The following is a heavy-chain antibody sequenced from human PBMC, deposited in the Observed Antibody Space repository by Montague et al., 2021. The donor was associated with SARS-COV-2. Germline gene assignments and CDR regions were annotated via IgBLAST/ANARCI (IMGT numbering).Heavy chain of an antibody. CDR3: ARNVYNHYGLDV. Sequence: SETLSLTCSVSGGSLSTYYWSWIRRPPGKGLEWIGYIDDSGTTRXNPSLRSRATISLDLSKNQFSLDLNSVTAADTAVYYCARNVYNHYGLDVWGQGTTVTVSS. J-gene: IGHJ6*02. V-gene: IGHV4-59*08. CDR1: GGSLSTYY. CDR2: IDDSGTT.